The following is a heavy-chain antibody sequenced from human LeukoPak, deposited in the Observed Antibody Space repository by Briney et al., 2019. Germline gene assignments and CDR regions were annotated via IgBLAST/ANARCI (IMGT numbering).Heavy chain of an antibody. V-gene: IGHV3-23*01. J-gene: IGHJ4*02. CDR3: AEIQLNSGLCY. CDR1: GFTFSSYA. Sequence: PGGSLRLSCAASGFTFSSYAMSWVRQAPGKGLEWVSSISGSGVNTYYADSVKGRFTISRDNSKSTLPLQMNSLRAEDTAVYYCAEIQLNSGLCYWGQGTLVTVSS. D-gene: IGHD5-12*01. CDR2: ISGSGVNT.